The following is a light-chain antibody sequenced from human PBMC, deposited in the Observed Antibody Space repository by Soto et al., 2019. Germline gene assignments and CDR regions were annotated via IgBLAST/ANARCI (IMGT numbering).Light chain of an antibody. V-gene: IGKV1-39*01. J-gene: IGKJ1*01. CDR1: QSISTY. CDR2: AAS. CDR3: QQSYSNPRT. Sequence: IQMTQSPSSLSASVGDGVTITCRASQSISTYLNWYQQKPGKAPKVLIYAASSLQSGVPSRFSGSGSGTNFTLTISSLQPEDFATYYCQQSYSNPRTFGQGTKVEIK.